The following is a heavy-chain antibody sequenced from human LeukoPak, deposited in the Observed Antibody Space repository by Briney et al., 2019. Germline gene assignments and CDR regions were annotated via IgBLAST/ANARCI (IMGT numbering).Heavy chain of an antibody. Sequence: GESLKISCKGSGYSFTSYWIGWVRQMPGKGLERMGIIYPGDSDTRYSPSFQGQVTISADRSISTAYLQWSSLKASDTAMYYCARRYYYGSGSSYFDCWGQGTLVTVSS. D-gene: IGHD3-10*01. V-gene: IGHV5-51*01. J-gene: IGHJ4*02. CDR2: IYPGDSDT. CDR1: GYSFTSYW. CDR3: ARRYYYGSGSSYFDC.